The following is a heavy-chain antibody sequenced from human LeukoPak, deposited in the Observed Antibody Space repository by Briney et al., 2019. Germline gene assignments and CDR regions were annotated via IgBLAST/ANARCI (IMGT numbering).Heavy chain of an antibody. CDR1: GFTFSNYA. J-gene: IGHJ4*02. D-gene: IGHD1-14*01. Sequence: GRSLRLSCAASGFTFSNYAMHWVRQAPGKGLEYVSAINTNGRSTYYADSVKGKFTISRDNSNNTLYLHMSSLRAEDTAVYYCVKISTTDRQYYFDYWGQGTLVTVSS. V-gene: IGHV3-64D*06. CDR2: INTNGRST. CDR3: VKISTTDRQYYFDY.